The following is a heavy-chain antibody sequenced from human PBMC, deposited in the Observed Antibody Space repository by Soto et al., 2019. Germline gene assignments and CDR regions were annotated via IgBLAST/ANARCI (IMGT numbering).Heavy chain of an antibody. D-gene: IGHD1-1*01. CDR1: GDTFGRFA. V-gene: IGHV1-69*01. CDR2: IKPISDIT. Sequence: QIRLVQSGAEVQKPGSSVRVSCKASGDTFGRFAINWVRQAPGQGLEWMGGIKPISDITNYAQRFQGRVTFTADASTSTVQLELSSLRSEGTAMYYCARDPSTTKKLIGAWFAPWGQGTLVTVSS. CDR3: ARDPSTTKKLIGAWFAP. J-gene: IGHJ5*02.